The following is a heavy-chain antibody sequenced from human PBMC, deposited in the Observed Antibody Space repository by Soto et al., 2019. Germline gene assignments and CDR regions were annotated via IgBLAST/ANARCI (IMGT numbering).Heavy chain of an antibody. CDR1: GYTFTSYA. D-gene: IGHD3-22*01. CDR2: INAGNGNT. Sequence: GASVKVSCKASGYTFTSYAMHWVRQAPGQRLEWMGWINAGNGNTKYSQKFQGRVTITRDTSASTAYMELSSLRSEDTAVYYCASVGYYDSSGYYLKPDNCFGPWGQGTLVTVAS. V-gene: IGHV1-3*01. CDR3: ASVGYYDSSGYYLKPDNCFGP. J-gene: IGHJ5*02.